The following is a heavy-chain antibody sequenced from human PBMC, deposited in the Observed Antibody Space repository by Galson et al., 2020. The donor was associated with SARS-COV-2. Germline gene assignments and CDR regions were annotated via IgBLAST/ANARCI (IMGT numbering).Heavy chain of an antibody. CDR3: ARHVMECSSTSCYALFDY. CDR1: GYSFTSYW. D-gene: IGHD2-2*01. J-gene: IGHJ4*02. V-gene: IGHV5-10-1*01. CDR2: IDPSDSYT. Sequence: GESLKISCTGSGYSFTSYWISWVRQMPGKGLEWMGRIDPSDSYTNYSPSFQGHVTILADKSISTAYLPWSSLKASDTAMYYCARHVMECSSTSCYALFDYWGQGTLVTVSS.